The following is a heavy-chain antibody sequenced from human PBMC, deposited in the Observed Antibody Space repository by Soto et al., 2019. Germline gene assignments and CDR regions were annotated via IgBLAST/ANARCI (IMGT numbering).Heavy chain of an antibody. CDR1: GGTFSSYA. CDR2: IIPIFGTA. Sequence: SVKVSCKASGGTFSSYAISWVRQAPGQGLELMGGIIPIFGTANYAQKFQGRVTITADESTSTAYMELSSLRSEDTAVYYCARVAGHYKSDGGWLPDYWGQGTLVTVSS. J-gene: IGHJ4*02. CDR3: ARVAGHYKSDGGWLPDY. D-gene: IGHD4-17*01. V-gene: IGHV1-69*13.